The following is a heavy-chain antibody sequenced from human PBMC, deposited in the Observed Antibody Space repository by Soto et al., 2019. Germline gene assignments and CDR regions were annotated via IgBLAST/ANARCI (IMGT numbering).Heavy chain of an antibody. V-gene: IGHV3-30*18. CDR1: GFSFSTNG. J-gene: IGHJ4*02. D-gene: IGHD6-19*01. CDR2: ISDDENNK. CDR3: AKEGGTGWYIDY. Sequence: QVQLEESGGGVVQPGRSLSLSCAASGFSFSTNGMHWVRQAPGKGLEWVAVISDDENNKYYADSVKGRFTISRDNSKNTLYLQMNSLRTEDAAVYYWAKEGGTGWYIDYWGQGTLVTVSS.